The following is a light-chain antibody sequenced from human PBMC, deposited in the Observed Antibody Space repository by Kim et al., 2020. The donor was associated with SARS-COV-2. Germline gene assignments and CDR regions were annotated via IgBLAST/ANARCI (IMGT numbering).Light chain of an antibody. V-gene: IGKV3-11*01. Sequence: EIVLTQSPATLSLSPGERATLSCRASQSVSSYLAWYQQKPGQAPRLLIYDASNRATGIPARFSGSGSGTDFTLTISSLEPEDFAVYYCQQRSNWPRTFGQGTKLE. J-gene: IGKJ1*01. CDR2: DAS. CDR1: QSVSSY. CDR3: QQRSNWPRT.